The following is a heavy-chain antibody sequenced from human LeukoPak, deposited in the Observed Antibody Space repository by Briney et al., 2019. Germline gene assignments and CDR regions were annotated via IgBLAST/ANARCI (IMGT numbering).Heavy chain of an antibody. D-gene: IGHD3-16*01. Sequence: PSETLSLTCTVSGGSISSYYWSWIRQPPGKGLEWIGYIYYSGSTSYKPSLKSRVTTSVDTSKNQFSLKLRSVTAADTAVYYCARETSQKGAHYMDVWGKGTTVTISS. J-gene: IGHJ6*03. CDR2: IYYSGST. CDR1: GGSISSYY. CDR3: ARETSQKGAHYMDV. V-gene: IGHV4-59*01.